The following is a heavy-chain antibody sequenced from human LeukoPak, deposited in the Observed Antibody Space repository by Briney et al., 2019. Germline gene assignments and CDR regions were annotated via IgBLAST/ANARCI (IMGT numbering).Heavy chain of an antibody. V-gene: IGHV4-59*03. J-gene: IGHJ4*02. CDR1: GGSISSYY. CDR3: AKRWGMQLWLSFDY. D-gene: IGHD5-18*01. CDR2: IHYSGSS. Sequence: SETLSLTCTVSGGSISSYYWTWIRQPPGKGLEWIGYIHYSGSSRSHPSLNSRVTMSVDPSKSQFSLKLTPVTAADTAVYYCAKRWGMQLWLSFDYWGQGTLVTVSS.